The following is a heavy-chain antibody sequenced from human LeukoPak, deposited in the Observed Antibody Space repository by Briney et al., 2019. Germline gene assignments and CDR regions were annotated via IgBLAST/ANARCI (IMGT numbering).Heavy chain of an antibody. D-gene: IGHD6-6*01. J-gene: IGHJ4*02. CDR1: GGSISNYY. V-gene: IGHV4-59*01. Sequence: SETLSLTCTVSGGSISNYYWSWIRQPPGKGLEWIGYISYSGSTNYNPSLKSRVTISIDTSKNQFSLKLSSVTAADTAVYYCARVIPYSSSSGNYLDYWAREPWSPSPQ. CDR3: ARVIPYSSSSGNYLDY. CDR2: ISYSGST.